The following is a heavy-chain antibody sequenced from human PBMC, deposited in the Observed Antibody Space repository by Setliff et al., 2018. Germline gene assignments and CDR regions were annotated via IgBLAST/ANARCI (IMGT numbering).Heavy chain of an antibody. Sequence: EGSLRLSCAASGFRFNGHGMNWVRQAPGKGLEWVSAISGSGSTVYYADSVKGRFTISRDNAKNSLYLQMNSLRAEDTAVYYCTTDSDMYYDFWSGAGHDAFDIWGQGTTLTVSS. CDR3: TTDSDMYYDFWSGAGHDAFDI. J-gene: IGHJ3*02. CDR1: GFRFNGHG. CDR2: ISGSGSTV. V-gene: IGHV3-21*03. D-gene: IGHD3-3*01.